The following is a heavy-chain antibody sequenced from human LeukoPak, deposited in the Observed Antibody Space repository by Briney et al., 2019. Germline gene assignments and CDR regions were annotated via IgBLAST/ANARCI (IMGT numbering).Heavy chain of an antibody. CDR3: PRLLPRTGTTAYYFHNDMDV. J-gene: IGHJ6*03. Sequence: SETLSLTCGVYGVASSGNYWSWIRESPGRGLEWIGEINHSGSTNYNPSLKSRVIISIDTSKHQFSLKLSSVTAADTADYYWPRLLPRTGTTAYYFHNDMDVWGKGPRSPSP. CDR2: INHSGST. CDR1: GVASSGNY. D-gene: IGHD1-1*01. V-gene: IGHV4-34*01.